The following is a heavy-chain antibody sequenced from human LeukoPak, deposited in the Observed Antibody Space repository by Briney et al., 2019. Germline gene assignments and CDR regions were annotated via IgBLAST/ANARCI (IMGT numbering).Heavy chain of an antibody. J-gene: IGHJ5*02. CDR3: AREGPYCSGDTYYTRWFDP. CDR1: GDSVSSNSAA. CDR2: TYYRSKWYN. Sequence: SQTLSLTCAISGDSVSSNSAAWNWIRQSPSRGLEWLGRTYYRSKWYNGYAVSLSLQSRITINPDTSTNQFSLHLNSVTPEDTAVYYCAREGPYCSGDTYYTRWFDPWGQGILVTVSS. V-gene: IGHV6-1*01. D-gene: IGHD2-15*01.